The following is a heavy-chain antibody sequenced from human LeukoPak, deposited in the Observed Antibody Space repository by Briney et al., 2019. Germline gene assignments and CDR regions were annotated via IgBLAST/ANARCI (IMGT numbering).Heavy chain of an antibody. Sequence: ASVKVSCKASGYTFTSYDINWVRQATGQGLEWMGWMNPNSGNTGYAQKFQGRVTMTRNTSISTAYMELSSLRSEDTAVYYCARGLGVDIVVVVAALFDIWGQGTMVTVSS. CDR2: MNPNSGNT. J-gene: IGHJ3*02. V-gene: IGHV1-8*01. CDR3: ARGLGVDIVVVVAALFDI. CDR1: GYTFTSYD. D-gene: IGHD2-15*01.